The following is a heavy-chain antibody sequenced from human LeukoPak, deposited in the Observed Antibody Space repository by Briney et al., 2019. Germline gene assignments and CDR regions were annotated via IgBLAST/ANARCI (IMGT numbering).Heavy chain of an antibody. D-gene: IGHD6-6*01. J-gene: IGHJ4*02. CDR3: ARGPNSNWSGLDF. CDR1: GFTFSNYW. V-gene: IGHV3-7*01. CDR2: IKQDGSEK. Sequence: GGSLRLSCAASGFTFSNYWMSWVRQAPGKGLEWVANIKQDGSEKNYADSVKGRFTVSRDNAKNTLYLQVNNLRAEDTAVYYCARGPNSNWSGLDFWGQGTLLTVSS.